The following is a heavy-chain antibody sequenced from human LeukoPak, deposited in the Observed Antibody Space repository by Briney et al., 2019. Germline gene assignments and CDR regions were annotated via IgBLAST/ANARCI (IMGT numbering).Heavy chain of an antibody. CDR2: ISRSGETT. D-gene: IGHD5/OR15-5a*01. CDR1: GFTFSGYA. CDR3: AKGLVYADY. V-gene: IGHV3-23*01. J-gene: IGHJ4*02. Sequence: GGSLRLSCAASGFTFSGYALSWVRQAAGEGLEWVSGISRSGETTYYADSVKGRFTISRDNSKNTLYLQMNSLRAEDTAVYYCAKGLVYADYWGQGTLVTVSS.